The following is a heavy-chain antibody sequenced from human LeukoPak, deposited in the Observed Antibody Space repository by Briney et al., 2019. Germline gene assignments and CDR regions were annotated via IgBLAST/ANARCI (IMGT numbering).Heavy chain of an antibody. CDR2: ISGSGGAT. CDR1: GFTFSSYA. D-gene: IGHD3-22*01. Sequence: GRSLRLSCATSGFTFSSYAMSWVRQAPGKGLEWVSPISGSGGATYYADSVKGRFTISRDNSKNTLHLQMNSLRAEDTAVYYCAKSPGFGVITYFDYWGQGTLVTVSS. V-gene: IGHV3-23*01. CDR3: AKSPGFGVITYFDY. J-gene: IGHJ4*02.